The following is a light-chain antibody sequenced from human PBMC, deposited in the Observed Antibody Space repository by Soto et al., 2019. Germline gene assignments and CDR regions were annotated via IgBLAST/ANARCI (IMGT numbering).Light chain of an antibody. V-gene: IGLV2-14*01. CDR1: SSDIGYYTY. CDR2: EVT. CDR3: ASYTHDNTLV. Sequence: QSALTQPASVSGSPGQSITISCTGTSSDIGYYTYVSWYQQRPGEAPKLIIYEVTNRVSGLSARFSGSKSGNTAYLTISGLQAEDEADYYCASYTHDNTLVFGGGTNVTV. J-gene: IGLJ3*02.